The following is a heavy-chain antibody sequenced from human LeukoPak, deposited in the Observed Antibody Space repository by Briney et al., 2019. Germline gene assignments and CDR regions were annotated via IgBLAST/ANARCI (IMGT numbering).Heavy chain of an antibody. V-gene: IGHV3-66*01. Sequence: PGGSLRLSCAASGXTVRTNYMSWVRQAPGKGLEWVSIIYSGGSTYYAESVKGRFAISRDISKNTLFLQMDSLRAGDTGIYYCARMGYSYGYTFFDYWGQGTLVTVSS. CDR2: IYSGGST. CDR1: GXTVRTNY. J-gene: IGHJ4*02. D-gene: IGHD5-18*01. CDR3: ARMGYSYGYTFFDY.